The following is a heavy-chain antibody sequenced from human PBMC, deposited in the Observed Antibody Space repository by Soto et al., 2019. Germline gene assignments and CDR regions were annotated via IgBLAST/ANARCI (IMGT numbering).Heavy chain of an antibody. Sequence: SVKVSCKASGGTFSSYAISWVRQAPGQGLEWMGGIIPIFGTANYAQKFQGRVTITADKSTSTAYMELSSLRSEDTAVYYCATDGDDYVWGSYRYFFDYWGQGTLVTVSS. J-gene: IGHJ4*02. D-gene: IGHD3-16*02. CDR3: ATDGDDYVWGSYRYFFDY. CDR1: GGTFSSYA. V-gene: IGHV1-69*06. CDR2: IIPIFGTA.